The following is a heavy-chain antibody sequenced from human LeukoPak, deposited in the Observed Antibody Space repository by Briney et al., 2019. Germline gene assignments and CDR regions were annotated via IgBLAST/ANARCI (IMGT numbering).Heavy chain of an antibody. CDR2: ISTDGSTT. CDR1: GFTFSSYW. CDR3: AKDKGVAAAERYFDL. D-gene: IGHD6-13*01. Sequence: GGSLRLSCAASGFTFSSYWMHWVRQAPGKGLVWVSRISTDGSTTTYADSVKGRFTISRDNAKNTAYLQMNSLRAEDTAVYYCAKDKGVAAAERYFDLWGRGTLVTVSS. J-gene: IGHJ2*01. V-gene: IGHV3-74*01.